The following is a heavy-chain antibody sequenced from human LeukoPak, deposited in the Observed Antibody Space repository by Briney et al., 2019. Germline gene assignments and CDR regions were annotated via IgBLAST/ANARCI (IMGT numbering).Heavy chain of an antibody. D-gene: IGHD6-13*01. J-gene: IGHJ4*02. CDR2: IDYDGSIK. V-gene: IGHV3-30*02. CDR1: GFTFSSYV. Sequence: GGSLRLSCAASGFTFSSYVIHWVRQAPGKGLESVALIDYDGSIKYYKDTVKCRFTISRDNFKKTVYLQMNSLRAEDTAVYYCAKDRIRGVSSSWSDFDYWGQGTLVTVSS. CDR3: AKDRIRGVSSSWSDFDY.